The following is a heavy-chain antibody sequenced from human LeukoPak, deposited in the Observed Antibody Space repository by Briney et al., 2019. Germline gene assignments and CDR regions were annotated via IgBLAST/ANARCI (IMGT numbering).Heavy chain of an antibody. CDR2: INHSGST. Sequence: PSETLSLTCTVSGGSISSYYWSWIRQPPGKGLEWIGEINHSGSTNYNPSLKSRVTISVDTSKNQFSLKLSSVTAADTAVYYCARAHGEWELLRAVDYWGQGTLVTVSS. J-gene: IGHJ4*02. V-gene: IGHV4-34*01. CDR3: ARAHGEWELLRAVDY. D-gene: IGHD1-26*01. CDR1: GGSISSYY.